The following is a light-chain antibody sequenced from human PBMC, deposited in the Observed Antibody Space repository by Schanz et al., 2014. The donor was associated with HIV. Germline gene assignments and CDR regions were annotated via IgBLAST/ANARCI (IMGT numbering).Light chain of an antibody. V-gene: IGLV2-8*01. CDR2: EVT. Sequence: QSALTQPPSASGSPGQSVTISCTGTSSDVGGYNHVSWYQQHPGKAPKLMIYEVTKRPSGVPDRFSASKSGTSASLAITGLQSEDEADYYCQSYDNSLSAVVFGGGTKLTVL. J-gene: IGLJ2*01. CDR3: QSYDNSLSAVV. CDR1: SSDVGGYNH.